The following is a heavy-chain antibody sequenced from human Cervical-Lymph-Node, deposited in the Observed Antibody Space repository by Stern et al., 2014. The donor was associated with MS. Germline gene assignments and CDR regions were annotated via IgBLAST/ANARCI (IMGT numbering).Heavy chain of an antibody. Sequence: VQLVESGAGVVQPGRSLRLSCVASGFTFTNYAMNSVRQAPGQGLESVAVTSDDGDKNYYADSVRGRFTVSRNNSKNTLYLQISSLRPDDTATYYCARSAHSDYWGQGSLVIVSS. D-gene: IGHD3-3*02. CDR1: GFTFTNYA. CDR2: TSDDGDKN. CDR3: ARSAHSDY. V-gene: IGHV3-30-3*01. J-gene: IGHJ4*02.